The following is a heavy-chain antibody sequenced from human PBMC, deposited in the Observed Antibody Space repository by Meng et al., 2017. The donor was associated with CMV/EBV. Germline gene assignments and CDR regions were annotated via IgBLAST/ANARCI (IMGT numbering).Heavy chain of an antibody. V-gene: IGHV3-11*04. CDR1: GLTFSDYY. D-gene: IGHD3-3*01. Sequence: GGSLRLSCAASGLTFSDYYMSWIRQAPGKGLEWVSYISCSGSTIYYADSVKGRFTISRDNAKNSLYLQMNSLRAEDTAVYYCASAYGFWSGYRYYFDYWGQGTLVTVSS. CDR2: ISCSGSTI. CDR3: ASAYGFWSGYRYYFDY. J-gene: IGHJ4*02.